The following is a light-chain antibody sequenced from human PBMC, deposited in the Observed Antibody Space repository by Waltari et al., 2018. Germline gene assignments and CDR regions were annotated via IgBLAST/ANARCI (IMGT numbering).Light chain of an antibody. CDR3: QQYYSIPYT. CDR1: QSILYSSNNKNY. Sequence: DIVMTQSPDSLAVSRGERATINCKSSQSILYSSNNKNYLAWYQHKPGQPPKLLIYWASTRESGVPDRFSGSGSGTDFTLTISSLQAEDVAIYYCQQYYSIPYTFGQGTKLEIK. CDR2: WAS. J-gene: IGKJ2*01. V-gene: IGKV4-1*01.